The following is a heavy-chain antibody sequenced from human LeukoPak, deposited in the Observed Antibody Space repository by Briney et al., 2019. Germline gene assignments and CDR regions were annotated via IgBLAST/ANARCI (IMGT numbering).Heavy chain of an antibody. CDR2: IYYSGST. CDR3: ARHEALAARPGLQAAFDI. J-gene: IGHJ3*02. D-gene: IGHD6-6*01. CDR1: GGSISSSSYY. Sequence: PSETLSLTCTVSGGSISSSSYYWGWIRQPPGQGLEWIGSIYYSGSTYYNPSLKSRVTISVDTSKPQFSLKLSSVTAADTAVYYCARHEALAARPGLQAAFDIWGQGTMVTVSS. V-gene: IGHV4-39*01.